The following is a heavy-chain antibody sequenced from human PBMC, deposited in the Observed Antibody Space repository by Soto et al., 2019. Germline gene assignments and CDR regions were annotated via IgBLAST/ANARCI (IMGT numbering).Heavy chain of an antibody. J-gene: IGHJ4*02. CDR3: ARRDGYPSKGFDY. CDR2: IYYSGST. D-gene: IGHD5-12*01. V-gene: IGHV4-59*01. CDR1: GGSISSYY. Sequence: SETLSLTCTVSGGSISSYYWSWIRQPPGKGLEWIGYIYYSGSTNYNPSLKSRVTISVDTSKNQFSLKLSSVTAADTAVYYCARRDGYPSKGFDYWGQGTLVTVSS.